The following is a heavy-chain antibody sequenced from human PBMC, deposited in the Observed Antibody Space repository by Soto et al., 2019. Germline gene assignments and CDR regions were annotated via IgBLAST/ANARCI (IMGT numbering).Heavy chain of an antibody. D-gene: IGHD3-10*01. CDR3: ARDKNGWELLIDC. CDR2: ISYDGSDQ. CDR1: GFTFSSYA. V-gene: IGHV3-30-3*01. J-gene: IGHJ4*02. Sequence: PGGSLRLSCAASGFTFSSYAMHWVRQAPGKGLEWVAAISYDGSDQYYADSVKGRFTISRDNAKNSLYLQMNSLRAEDAAVYYCARDKNGWELLIDCWGQGALVTVSS.